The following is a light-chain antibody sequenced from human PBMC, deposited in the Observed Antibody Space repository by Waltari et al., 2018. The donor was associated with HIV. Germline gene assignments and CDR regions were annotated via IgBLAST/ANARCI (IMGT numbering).Light chain of an antibody. CDR2: RNS. J-gene: IGLJ3*02. V-gene: IGLV1-47*01. Sequence: QSALPPPPSTSGTPGPTVTITCSSNSSNIGAHYLSLYQHLPGTAPKLLIYRNSERPSGVRDRVSGSKSGTSASLAINDLRSEDEAEYHCAAWDDSLSGWVFGGGTNLTVL. CDR1: SSNIGAHY. CDR3: AAWDDSLSGWV.